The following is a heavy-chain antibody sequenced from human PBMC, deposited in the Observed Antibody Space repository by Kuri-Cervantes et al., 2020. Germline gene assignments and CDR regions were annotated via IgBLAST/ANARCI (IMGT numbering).Heavy chain of an antibody. CDR3: AREGIVGATSSFYYYYGMDV. V-gene: IGHV1-2*02. CDR1: GYTFTGYY. Sequence: ASVKVSCKASGYTFTGYYMHRVRQAPGQGLEWMGWINPNSGGTNYAQKFQGRVTMTRDTSISTAYMELSRLRSEDTAVYYCAREGIVGATSSFYYYYGMDVWGQGTTVTVSS. CDR2: INPNSGGT. J-gene: IGHJ6*02. D-gene: IGHD1-26*01.